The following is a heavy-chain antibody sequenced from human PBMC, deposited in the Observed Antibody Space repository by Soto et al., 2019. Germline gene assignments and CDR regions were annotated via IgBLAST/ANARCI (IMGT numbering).Heavy chain of an antibody. CDR3: ASPLKWSGYYIAFDY. V-gene: IGHV1-69*13. D-gene: IGHD3-3*01. CDR2: IIPIFDTI. CDR1: GATFSSFA. J-gene: IGHJ4*02. Sequence: SLKVSCKASGATFSSFAFSWVRQAPGQGLEWMGVIIPIFDTINYAQKFQGRVTITADESTGTAYMELSSLTSEDTAVYYCASPLKWSGYYIAFDYWGQGTLVTVSS.